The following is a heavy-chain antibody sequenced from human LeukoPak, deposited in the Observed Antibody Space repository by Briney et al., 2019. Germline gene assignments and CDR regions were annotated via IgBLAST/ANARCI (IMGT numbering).Heavy chain of an antibody. V-gene: IGHV3-48*01. CDR1: GFTFSSYA. CDR3: VRDPYCSGGGCSLDH. D-gene: IGHD2-15*01. Sequence: GGSLRLSCAASGFTFSSYAMNWVRQAPGKGLEWVSYISSGISTIFYADSVKGRFTISRDNAKNSLYLQMNSLRVVDTAVYYCVRDPYCSGGGCSLDHWGQGTLVTVSS. J-gene: IGHJ5*02. CDR2: ISSGISTI.